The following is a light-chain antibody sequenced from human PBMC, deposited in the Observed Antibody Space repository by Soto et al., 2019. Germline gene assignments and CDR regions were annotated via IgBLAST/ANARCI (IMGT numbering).Light chain of an antibody. J-gene: IGKJ1*01. CDR1: QSVSSSY. CDR2: GAS. CDR3: QQYGSSPPRWT. V-gene: IGKV3-20*01. Sequence: EIVLTQSPGTLSLSPGERATLSCRASQSVSSSYLAWYQQKPGQAPRLLIYGASSRATGIPDRFSGSGSGTDFTLTIIRLEPEDFAVYSCQQYGSSPPRWTFGQGTKVEIK.